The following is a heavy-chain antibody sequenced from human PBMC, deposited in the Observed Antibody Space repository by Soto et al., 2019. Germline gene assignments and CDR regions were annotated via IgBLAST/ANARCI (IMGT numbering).Heavy chain of an antibody. Sequence: EVQLVESGGGLVKPGGSLRLSCAASGFTFSSYSMNWVRQAPGKGLEWVSSISSSSSYIYYADSVKGRFTISRDNAKNSLYLQMNSLRAEDSAVYYCARVGGYYYYYMDVWGKGTTVTVSS. V-gene: IGHV3-21*01. CDR1: GFTFSSYS. J-gene: IGHJ6*03. D-gene: IGHD2-15*01. CDR3: ARVGGYYYYYMDV. CDR2: ISSSSSYI.